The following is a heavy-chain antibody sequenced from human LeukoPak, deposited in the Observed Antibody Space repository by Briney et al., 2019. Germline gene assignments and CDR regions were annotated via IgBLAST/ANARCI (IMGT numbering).Heavy chain of an antibody. J-gene: IGHJ4*02. V-gene: IGHV3-30*03. D-gene: IGHD5-18*01. Sequence: GRSLRLSCAASGFTFSSYGMHWVRRAPGKGLEWVAVISYDGSNKYYADSVKGRFTISRDNAKNSLYLQMNSLRAEDTAVYYCASTASAMVYFDYWGQGTLVTVSS. CDR3: ASTASAMVYFDY. CDR2: ISYDGSNK. CDR1: GFTFSSYG.